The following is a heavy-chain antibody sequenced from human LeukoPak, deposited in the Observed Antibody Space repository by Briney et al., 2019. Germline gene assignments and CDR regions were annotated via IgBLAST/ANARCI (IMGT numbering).Heavy chain of an antibody. J-gene: IGHJ6*02. CDR1: GGSFSGYY. Sequence: PSETLSLTCAVYGGSFSGYYWSWIRQPPGKGLEWIGEINHSGSTNYNPSLKSRVTISVDTSKNQFSLKLSSVTAADTAVYYCASSVRIVVPAAIALDYYYGMDVWGQGTTVTVSS. CDR2: INHSGST. CDR3: ASSVRIVVPAAIALDYYYGMDV. D-gene: IGHD2-2*02. V-gene: IGHV4-34*01.